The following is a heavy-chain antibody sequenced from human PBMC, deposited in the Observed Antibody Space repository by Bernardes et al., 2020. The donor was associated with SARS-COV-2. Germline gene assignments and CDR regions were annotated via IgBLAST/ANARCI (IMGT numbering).Heavy chain of an antibody. J-gene: IGHJ6*02. CDR1: GFTFSNYW. V-gene: IGHV3-74*03. CDR3: ARVIRSWVSDISYYYGMDV. Sequence: GGSLRLSCAASGFTFSNYWMHWVRQAPGKGLVWVSRINSDWSSTTYADSVKGRFTISRDNAKNTLYLQMNSLRAEDTAVYYCARVIRSWVSDISYYYGMDVWGQGTTVTVSS. D-gene: IGHD3-10*01. CDR2: INSDWSST.